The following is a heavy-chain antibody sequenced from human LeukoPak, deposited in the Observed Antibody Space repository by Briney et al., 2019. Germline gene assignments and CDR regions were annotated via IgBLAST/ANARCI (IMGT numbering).Heavy chain of an antibody. CDR1: GGSISSGGYY. CDR2: IYYSGST. CDR3: ARDILVGMDV. V-gene: IGHV4-31*03. Sequence: SETLSLTCTVSGGSISSGGYYWSWIRQHPGKGLEWIGHIYYSGSTYYNPSLKSRVTISVDTSKNQFSLKLSSVTAADTAVYYCARDILVGMDVWGQGTTVTVSS. J-gene: IGHJ6*02. D-gene: IGHD3-3*02.